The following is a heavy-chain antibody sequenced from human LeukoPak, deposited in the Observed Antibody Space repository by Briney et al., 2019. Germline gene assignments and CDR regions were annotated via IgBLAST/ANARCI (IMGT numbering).Heavy chain of an antibody. CDR1: GGSISSSSYY. CDR2: IYYSGST. D-gene: IGHD3-10*01. J-gene: IGHJ4*02. CDR3: ARHVTARYGSGSFDY. V-gene: IGHV4-39*01. Sequence: PSETLSLTCTVSGGSISSSSYYWGWIRQPPGKGLEWIGSIYYSGSTYYNPSLKSRVTISVDTSKNQFSLKLSSVTAADTAVYYCARHVTARYGSGSFDYWGQGTLVTVSS.